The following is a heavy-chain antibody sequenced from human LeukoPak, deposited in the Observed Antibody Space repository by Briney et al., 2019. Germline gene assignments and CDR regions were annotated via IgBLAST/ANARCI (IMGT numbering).Heavy chain of an antibody. D-gene: IGHD1-26*01. Sequence: SVKVSCKASGGTFSSYAISWVRQAPGQGLEWMGRIIPIFGTANYAQKFQGRVTITTDESTSTAYMELSSLRSEDTAVYYCARDLGTNSGSYEDAFDISGQGTMVTVSS. CDR3: ARDLGTNSGSYEDAFDI. V-gene: IGHV1-69*05. CDR2: IIPIFGTA. CDR1: GGTFSSYA. J-gene: IGHJ3*02.